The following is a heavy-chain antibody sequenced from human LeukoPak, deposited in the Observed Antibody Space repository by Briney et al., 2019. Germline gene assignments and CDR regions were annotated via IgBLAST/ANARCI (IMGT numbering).Heavy chain of an antibody. J-gene: IGHJ4*02. CDR2: IYYSGST. V-gene: IGHV4-31*03. D-gene: IGHD3-10*01. CDR1: GGSISSGGYY. Sequence: SQTLSLTCTVSGGSISSGGYYWSWIRQHPGKGLEWIGYIYYSGSTYYNPSLKSRVTISVDTSKNQFSLKLSSVTAADTAVYYCAANGGITMVRGAYTFDYWGQGTLVTVSS. CDR3: AANGGITMVRGAYTFDY.